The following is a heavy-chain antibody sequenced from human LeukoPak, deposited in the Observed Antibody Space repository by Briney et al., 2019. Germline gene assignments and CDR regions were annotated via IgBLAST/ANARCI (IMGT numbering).Heavy chain of an antibody. CDR3: ARAAESYYDSSGYYYSVQQTTTVPTYYFDY. CDR1: GFTFSSYG. CDR2: ISYDGSNK. J-gene: IGHJ4*02. D-gene: IGHD3-22*01. V-gene: IGHV3-30*03. Sequence: HPGRSLRLSCAASGFTFSSYGMHWVRQAPGKGLEWVAVISYDGSNKYYADSVKGRFTISRDNSKNTLYLQMNSLRAEDTAVYYCARAAESYYDSSGYYYSVQQTTTVPTYYFDYWGQGTLVTVSS.